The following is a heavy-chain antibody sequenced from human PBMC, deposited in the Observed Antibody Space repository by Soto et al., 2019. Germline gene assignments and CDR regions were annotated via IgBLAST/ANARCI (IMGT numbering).Heavy chain of an antibody. J-gene: IGHJ4*02. Sequence: PGGSLRLSCAASGFTFSSYAMSWVRQAPGKGLEWVSAISGSGGSTYYADSVKGRFSISRDNSKNTLYLQMNSLRAEDTAVYYCAKDRYSSSWYSSVFDYWGQGTLVTVSS. CDR3: AKDRYSSSWYSSVFDY. CDR1: GFTFSSYA. CDR2: ISGSGGST. V-gene: IGHV3-23*01. D-gene: IGHD6-13*01.